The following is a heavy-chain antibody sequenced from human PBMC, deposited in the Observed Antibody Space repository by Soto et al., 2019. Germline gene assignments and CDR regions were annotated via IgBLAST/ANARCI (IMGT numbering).Heavy chain of an antibody. Sequence: QVQLVESGGGVVQPGRSLRLSCAASGFTFSSYAMHWVRQAPGKGLEWVAVISYDGSNKYYADSVKGRFTISRDNSKNTLYLQMNSLRAEDTAVYYCARAHSSGYYFPLDYWGQGTLVTVSS. D-gene: IGHD3-22*01. J-gene: IGHJ4*02. CDR1: GFTFSSYA. CDR2: ISYDGSNK. V-gene: IGHV3-30-3*01. CDR3: ARAHSSGYYFPLDY.